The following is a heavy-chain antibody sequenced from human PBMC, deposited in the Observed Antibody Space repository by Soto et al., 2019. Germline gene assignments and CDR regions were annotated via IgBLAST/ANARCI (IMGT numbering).Heavy chain of an antibody. CDR3: ARGRDDFWGGFPPACYLDY. Sequence: QVQLQQWGAGLLKPSETLSLTCAVYGGSFSGYYWSWIRQPPGKGLEWIGEINHSGSTNYNPSLKRRVTLSGYPSKNQFSLKLRSVAGADTAVYYCARGRDDFWGGFPPACYLDYWGQGTLVTVSS. CDR2: INHSGST. D-gene: IGHD3-3*01. J-gene: IGHJ4*02. CDR1: GGSFSGYY. V-gene: IGHV4-34*01.